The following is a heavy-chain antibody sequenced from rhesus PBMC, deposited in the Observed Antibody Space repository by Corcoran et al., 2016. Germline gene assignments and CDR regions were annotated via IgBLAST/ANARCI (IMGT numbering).Heavy chain of an antibody. CDR3: AREVAAAGPFDY. V-gene: IGHV4S10*01. CDR1: GGSISDSYR. J-gene: IGHJ4*01. D-gene: IGHD6S26*01. CDR2: IYGSSTST. Sequence: QVQLQESGPGVVKPSETLSLTCAVSGGSISDSYRWSWIRQPPGKGLEWIGYIYGSSTSTNYNPSLKSRVNTSKDTSKNQFSLKLSSVTAADTAVYYCAREVAAAGPFDYWGQGVLVTVSS.